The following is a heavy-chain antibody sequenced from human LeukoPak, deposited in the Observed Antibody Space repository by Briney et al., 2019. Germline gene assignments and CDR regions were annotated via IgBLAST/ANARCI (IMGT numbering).Heavy chain of an antibody. CDR1: GYTFISDD. Sequence: ASVKVSCKASGYTFISDDINWVRQATGQGLEWVGYMNPNSGITGYAQKFQGRVTMTWNTAISTAYMELSSLTSEDTAVYYCATTLRNKPPWGQGTLVAVSS. CDR3: ATTLRNKPP. D-gene: IGHD5-12*01. V-gene: IGHV1-8*01. J-gene: IGHJ4*02. CDR2: MNPNSGIT.